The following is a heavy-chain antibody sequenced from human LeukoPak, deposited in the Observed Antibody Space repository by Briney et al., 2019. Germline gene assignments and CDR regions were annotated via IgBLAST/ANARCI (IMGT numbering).Heavy chain of an antibody. D-gene: IGHD3-9*01. V-gene: IGHV3-74*01. Sequence: GGSLRLSCAASGFTFSSYWMHWVHQAPGKGLVWVSRINSDGSSTSYADSVKGRFTISRDNAKNTLYLQMNSLRAEDTAVYYCARELIDWLAFDIWGQGTMVTVSS. CDR3: ARELIDWLAFDI. CDR1: GFTFSSYW. J-gene: IGHJ3*02. CDR2: INSDGSST.